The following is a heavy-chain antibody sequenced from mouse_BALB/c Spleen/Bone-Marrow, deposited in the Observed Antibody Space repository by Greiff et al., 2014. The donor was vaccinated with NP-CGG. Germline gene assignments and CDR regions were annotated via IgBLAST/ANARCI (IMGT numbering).Heavy chain of an antibody. CDR3: ARSGYYDYVFPY. J-gene: IGHJ3*01. CDR1: GYTFTDYY. Sequence: QVQLQQSGPELVKPGASVKISCKASGYTFTDYYLSWVLQKPGQGLEWIGWIYPGGGNTYYNEKFKGMATLTVDTSSSTAYMQLSSLTSEDTAVYFCARSGYYDYVFPYWGQGTLATVSA. V-gene: IGHV1-84*02. CDR2: IYPGGGNT. D-gene: IGHD2-4*01.